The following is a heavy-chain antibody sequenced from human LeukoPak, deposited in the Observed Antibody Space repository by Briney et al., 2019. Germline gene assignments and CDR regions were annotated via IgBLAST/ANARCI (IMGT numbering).Heavy chain of an antibody. CDR1: GFTSSSFG. D-gene: IGHD3-16*01. J-gene: IGHJ4*02. V-gene: IGHV3-30*02. CDR3: AEDWSNSWGSYFDY. Sequence: GGSLRLSCAASGFTSSSFGMHWVRQAPGKGLEWVAFIRNDGSIKYYADSVQGRFTISRDNSKNTLYLQMNSLRPEDTAVYYCAEDWSNSWGSYFDYWGQGTLVTVSS. CDR2: IRNDGSIK.